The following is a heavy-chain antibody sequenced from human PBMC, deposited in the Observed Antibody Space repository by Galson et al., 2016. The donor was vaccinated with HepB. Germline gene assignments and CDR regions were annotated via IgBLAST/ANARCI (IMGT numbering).Heavy chain of an antibody. CDR3: ARVSAWSGPLPHFDF. J-gene: IGHJ4*02. CDR1: GGSINPFS. D-gene: IGHD3-3*01. Sequence: SETLSLTCTVSGGSINPFSWSRIRQPAGKGLEWIGLIFSSGGTTYNPSLKSRVTMSVDTSKSQFSLKLISVTAADTAVYYCARVSAWSGPLPHFDFWGQGTRVTVSS. CDR2: IFSSGGT. V-gene: IGHV4-4*07.